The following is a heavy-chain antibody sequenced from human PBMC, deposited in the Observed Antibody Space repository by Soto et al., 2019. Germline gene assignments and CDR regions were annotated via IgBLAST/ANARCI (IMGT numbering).Heavy chain of an antibody. Sequence: EVQLLESGGGLVQPGGSLRLSCTVSGVTFSNYAMNWVRQAPGKGLEWVSSLSGSGGTTYYADSVKGRFIISRDNSKNTLYLLMNSLRAEATALYYCAKQRADYGSGADTFYFDSGGQGALVTVSS. D-gene: IGHD3-10*01. V-gene: IGHV3-23*01. CDR3: AKQRADYGSGADTFYFDS. CDR2: LSGSGGTT. J-gene: IGHJ4*02. CDR1: GVTFSNYA.